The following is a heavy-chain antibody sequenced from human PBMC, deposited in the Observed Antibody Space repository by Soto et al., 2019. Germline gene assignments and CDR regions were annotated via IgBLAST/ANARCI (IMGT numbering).Heavy chain of an antibody. J-gene: IGHJ5*02. V-gene: IGHV4-31*03. CDR1: GGPIATGGYY. CDR2: IYHNGNT. Sequence: QVQLQESGPRLVKPSQTLSVTCTVSGGPIATGGYYWSWIRHHPGKGLEWIGYIYHNGNTYYNPSLQRRVSLSIDTSKNQFSLNLTSVTAADTAVYYCATSAHRMAGFDPWGQGTLVTVSS. D-gene: IGHD2-15*01. CDR3: ATSAHRMAGFDP.